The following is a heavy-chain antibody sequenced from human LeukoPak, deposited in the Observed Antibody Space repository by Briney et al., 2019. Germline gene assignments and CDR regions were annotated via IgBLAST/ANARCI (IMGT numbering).Heavy chain of an antibody. CDR1: GFRFNTYW. Sequence: GALRLSCAASGFRFNTYWMSWVRQAPGKGLEWVANIKQDGNEKYYADSVKGRFTISRDNGKNSLYLQMNSLRAEDTAVYYCARGSWYSSSWYWFDPWGQGTLVTVSS. CDR3: ARGSWYSSSWYWFDP. D-gene: IGHD6-13*01. V-gene: IGHV3-7*03. CDR2: IKQDGNEK. J-gene: IGHJ5*02.